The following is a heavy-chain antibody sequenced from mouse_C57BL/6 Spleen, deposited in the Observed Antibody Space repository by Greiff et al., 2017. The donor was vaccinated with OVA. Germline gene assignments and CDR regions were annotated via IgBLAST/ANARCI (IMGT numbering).Heavy chain of an antibody. CDR2: ISSGGDYI. CDR1: GFTFSSYA. D-gene: IGHD2-5*01. CDR3: TRYSNYGAYAMDY. Sequence: EVKLMESGEGLVKPGGSLKLSCAASGFTFSSYAMSWVRQTPEKRLEWVAYISSGGDYIYYAETVKGRFTISRDNARNTLYLQMSSLKSEDTAMYYCTRYSNYGAYAMDYWGQGTSVTVSS. V-gene: IGHV5-9-1*02. J-gene: IGHJ4*01.